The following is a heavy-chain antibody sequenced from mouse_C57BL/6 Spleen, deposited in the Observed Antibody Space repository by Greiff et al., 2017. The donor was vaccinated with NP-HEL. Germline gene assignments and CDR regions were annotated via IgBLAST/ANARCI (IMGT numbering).Heavy chain of an antibody. Sequence: QVQLQQPGAELVMPGASVKLSCKASGYTFTSYWMHWVKQRPGQGLEWIGEIDPSDSYTNYNQKFQGKSTLTVEKSSSTAYMQLSSLTSEDAAVYYCARGDWDGAYWGQGTLVTVSA. J-gene: IGHJ3*01. CDR1: GYTFTSYW. D-gene: IGHD4-1*01. V-gene: IGHV1-69*01. CDR2: IDPSDSYT. CDR3: ARGDWDGAY.